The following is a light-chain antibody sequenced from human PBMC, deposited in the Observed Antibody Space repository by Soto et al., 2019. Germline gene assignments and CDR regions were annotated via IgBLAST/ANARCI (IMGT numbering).Light chain of an antibody. CDR1: SSDVGGYNF. CDR2: EVN. V-gene: IGLV2-14*01. J-gene: IGLJ1*01. CDR3: SSYTTTSTPFV. Sequence: QSALTQPASVSGSPGQSITISCTRTSSDVGGYNFVSWYQHHPGKAPKLMIYEVNNRPSGVSNRFSGSKSGNTASLTISGLQAEDEAEYYCSSYTTTSTPFVFGTGTKVTVL.